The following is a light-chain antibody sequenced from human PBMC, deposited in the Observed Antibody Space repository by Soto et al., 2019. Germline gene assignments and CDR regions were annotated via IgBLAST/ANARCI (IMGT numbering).Light chain of an antibody. CDR3: CSYVHPNTVV. J-gene: IGLJ3*02. CDR1: SSDFGTYKL. CDR2: EVT. V-gene: IGLV2-23*02. Sequence: QSVLTQPASVSGSPGQSITISCTETSSDFGTYKLVSWYQQNPGKAPKLMIYEVTKRPSGVSNRFSGSQSGNTASLTISGLQAEDEADYYCCSYVHPNTVVFGGGTKVTVL.